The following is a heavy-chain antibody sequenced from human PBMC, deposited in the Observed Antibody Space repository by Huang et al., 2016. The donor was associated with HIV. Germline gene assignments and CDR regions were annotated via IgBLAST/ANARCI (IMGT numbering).Heavy chain of an antibody. CDR2: ISYEGRSD. Sequence: QVQLVESGGGVVQPGTSLRLSCAASGFSFSNFAMAWVRQAPGKGLEGVAGISYEGRSDRYSDSVKGRFTISRDNDKNTLSLEMNRLRHDDTAVYYCAKESRWFSDFDQWGQGTLVTVSS. D-gene: IGHD2-15*01. CDR1: GFSFSNFA. J-gene: IGHJ5*02. CDR3: AKESRWFSDFDQ. V-gene: IGHV3-30*04.